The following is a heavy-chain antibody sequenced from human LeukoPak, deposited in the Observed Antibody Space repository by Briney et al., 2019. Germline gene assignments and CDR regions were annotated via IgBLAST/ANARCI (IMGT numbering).Heavy chain of an antibody. D-gene: IGHD3-10*01. CDR3: AKGGAIWFGELLYPVDY. J-gene: IGHJ4*02. CDR1: GFTFSSYG. Sequence: SGGSLRLSCAASGFTFSSYGMSWVRQAPGKGLEWVSAIIGSGGSTYYADSVKGRFTISRDNSKNTLYLQMNSLRAEDTAVYYCAKGGAIWFGELLYPVDYWGQGTLVTVSS. CDR2: IIGSGGST. V-gene: IGHV3-23*01.